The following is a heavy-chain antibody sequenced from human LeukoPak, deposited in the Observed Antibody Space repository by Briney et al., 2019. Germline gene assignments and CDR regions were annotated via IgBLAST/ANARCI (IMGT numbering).Heavy chain of an antibody. Sequence: PGGSLRLSCAASRFGFSVYWMHWVRQAPGKGLVWVSCITGDGGTTNYADSVKGRFTISRDNAKDTLYLQMNSLRAEDTAVYYCARMITINREGEGYFDYWGQGTLVTVSS. V-gene: IGHV3-74*01. CDR3: ARMITINREGEGYFDY. CDR1: RFGFSVYW. J-gene: IGHJ4*02. D-gene: IGHD3-16*01. CDR2: ITGDGGTT.